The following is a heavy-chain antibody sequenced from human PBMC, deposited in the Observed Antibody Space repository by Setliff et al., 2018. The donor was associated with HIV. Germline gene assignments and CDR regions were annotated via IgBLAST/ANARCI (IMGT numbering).Heavy chain of an antibody. Sequence: PGGSLRLSCAASGFTFSSYWINWARQAPGKGLEWVANIKQDGSEKYYMDSVKGRFTISRDNSRDTLYLQVNKLRAEDTAVYYCALSGANLFDPWGQGILVTVSS. J-gene: IGHJ5*02. CDR2: IKQDGSEK. D-gene: IGHD5-12*01. V-gene: IGHV3-7*03. CDR1: GFTFSSYW. CDR3: ALSGANLFDP.